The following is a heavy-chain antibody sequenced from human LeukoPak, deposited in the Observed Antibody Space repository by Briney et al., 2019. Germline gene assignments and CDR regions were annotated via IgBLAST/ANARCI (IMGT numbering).Heavy chain of an antibody. CDR1: GFTFSDYY. Sequence: QSGGSLRLSCAASGFTFSDYYMSWVRQAPGKGLEWVANIKQDGGEKFYVDSVKGRFTISRDNAKNSLYLQMNSLRAEDTAVYYCAREDHSNYNYWGQGTLVTVSS. D-gene: IGHD4-11*01. J-gene: IGHJ4*02. CDR3: AREDHSNYNY. CDR2: IKQDGGEK. V-gene: IGHV3-7*01.